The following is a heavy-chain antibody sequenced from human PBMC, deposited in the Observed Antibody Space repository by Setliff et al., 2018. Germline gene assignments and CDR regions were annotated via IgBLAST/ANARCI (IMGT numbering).Heavy chain of an antibody. CDR3: AKPQVELRWGFES. CDR1: GFTSSPYA. V-gene: IGHV3-23*03. J-gene: IGHJ4*02. D-gene: IGHD1-7*01. Sequence: PGGSLRLSCAASGFTSSPYAMSWVRQAPGKGLEWVSTIYSGDRNTFYIDSVKGRFTIFRDGSKNTLYLQMTSLRVEDTAVYYCAKPQVELRWGFESWGQGTQVTVSS. CDR2: IYSGDRNT.